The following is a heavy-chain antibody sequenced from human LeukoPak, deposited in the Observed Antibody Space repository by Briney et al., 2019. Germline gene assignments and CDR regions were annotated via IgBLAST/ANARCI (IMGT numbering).Heavy chain of an antibody. CDR1: GFSFSR. CDR2: IKEDGSEK. CDR3: AKDTWLVAVGIQVFDY. D-gene: IGHD6-19*01. J-gene: IGHJ4*02. Sequence: GGSLRLSCAASGFSFSRMSWVRQPPGKGLEWVANIKEDGSEKNYVDSVKGRFTISRDNAKSSVYLQMNSLRAEDTAMYYCAKDTWLVAVGIQVFDYWGQGILVTVSS. V-gene: IGHV3-7*03.